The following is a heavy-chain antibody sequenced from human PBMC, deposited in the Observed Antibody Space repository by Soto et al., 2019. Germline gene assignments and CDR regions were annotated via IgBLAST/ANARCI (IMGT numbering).Heavy chain of an antibody. Sequence: SETLSLTCTLSTGSISSYYWSWIRQPPGKGLEWIGYIYHSGSTKYNPSFKSRVTISVDTSKNQFSLMVTSVTAEDTAVYYCARLRGYSYGYPGGYFDYWGQGTLVTVSS. CDR1: TGSISSYY. CDR3: ARLRGYSYGYPGGYFDY. CDR2: IYHSGST. J-gene: IGHJ4*02. D-gene: IGHD5-18*01. V-gene: IGHV4-59*01.